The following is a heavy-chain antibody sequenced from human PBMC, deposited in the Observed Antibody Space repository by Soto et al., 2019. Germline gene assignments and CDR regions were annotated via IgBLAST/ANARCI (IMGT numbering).Heavy chain of an antibody. CDR3: ARGVFGYCRGSSCYPSLDY. CDR1: GYTFTSYD. D-gene: IGHD2-15*01. J-gene: IGHJ4*02. Sequence: ASVKVSCKASGYTFTSYDINWVRQATGQGLEWMGWMNPNSGGTAYAQKFQGRVTMTRDSSISTAYMELSSLGSEDTAVYYCARGVFGYCRGSSCYPSLDYWGQGTLVTVS. V-gene: IGHV1-8*01. CDR2: MNPNSGGT.